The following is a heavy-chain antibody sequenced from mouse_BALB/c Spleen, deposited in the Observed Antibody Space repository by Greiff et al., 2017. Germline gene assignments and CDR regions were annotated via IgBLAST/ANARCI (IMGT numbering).Heavy chain of an antibody. CDR3: ASDYGSYEGYAMDY. Sequence: VKLMESGPGLVAPSQSLSITCTVSGFSLSRYSVHWVRQPPGKGLEWLGMIWGGGSTDYNSALKSRLSISKDNSKSQVFLKMNSLQTDDTAMYYCASDYGSYEGYAMDYRGQGTSVTVSS. CDR1: GFSLSRYS. J-gene: IGHJ4*01. D-gene: IGHD2-1*01. V-gene: IGHV2-6-4*01. CDR2: IWGGGST.